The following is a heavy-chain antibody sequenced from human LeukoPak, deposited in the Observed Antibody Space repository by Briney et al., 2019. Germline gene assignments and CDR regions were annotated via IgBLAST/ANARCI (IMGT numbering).Heavy chain of an antibody. CDR2: IYYSGST. Sequence: SETLSLTCTVSGGSISSGDYYWSWIRQPPGKGLEWIGYIYYSGSTNCNPSLKSRVTISVDTSKNQFSLKPSSVTAADTAVYYCARDPGGYYDILTGYYGEYNWFDPWGQGTLVTVSS. D-gene: IGHD3-9*01. CDR1: GGSISSGDYY. J-gene: IGHJ5*02. CDR3: ARDPGGYYDILTGYYGEYNWFDP. V-gene: IGHV4-61*08.